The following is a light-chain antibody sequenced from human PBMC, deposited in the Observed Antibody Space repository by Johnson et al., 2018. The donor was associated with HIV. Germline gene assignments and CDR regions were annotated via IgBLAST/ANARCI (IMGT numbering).Light chain of an antibody. V-gene: IGLV1-51*01. CDR1: SSNIGNNY. J-gene: IGLJ1*01. Sequence: QSVLTQPPSVSAAPGQKVTISCSGSSSNIGNNYVSWYQQLPGTAPKLLIYDNNKRPSGIPDRFSGSKSGSLATLGITGLQTGDEADYYCGTWDSSLTAGVFGAGNKVTVL. CDR3: GTWDSSLTAGV. CDR2: DNN.